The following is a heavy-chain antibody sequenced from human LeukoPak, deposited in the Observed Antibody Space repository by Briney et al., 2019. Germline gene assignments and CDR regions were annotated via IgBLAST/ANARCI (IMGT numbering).Heavy chain of an antibody. Sequence: SVKVSCKGSGYTFSKYAMNWVRQAPGQGLEWMGWINTKTGDPTYGQGFTGRFVFSLETSVSTAYLQINSLKAEDTAVYYCARGGGGAVVPALWGQGTLITVSS. CDR2: INTKTGDP. J-gene: IGHJ4*02. V-gene: IGHV7-4-1*02. CDR1: GYTFSKYA. CDR3: ARGGGGAVVPAL. D-gene: IGHD2-2*01.